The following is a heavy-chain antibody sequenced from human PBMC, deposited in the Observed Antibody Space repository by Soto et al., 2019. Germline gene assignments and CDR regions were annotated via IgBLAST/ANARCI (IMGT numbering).Heavy chain of an antibody. CDR1: GASITIGTDY. Sequence: PSETLSLTCIVSGASITIGTDYWGWSRQPPGKGLEWIGNIHYSGSTYYNPSLKSRVNISVDTSKNQFSLKLSSVTDADPAMYSCARRHSQAFYDRSIYVPWGQGAQVTVSS. J-gene: IGHJ4*02. D-gene: IGHD3-22*01. CDR3: ARRHSQAFYDRSIYVP. CDR2: IHYSGST. V-gene: IGHV4-39*01.